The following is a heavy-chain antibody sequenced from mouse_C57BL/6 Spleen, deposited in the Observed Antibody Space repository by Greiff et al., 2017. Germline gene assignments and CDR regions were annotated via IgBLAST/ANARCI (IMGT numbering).Heavy chain of an antibody. CDR1: GYAFSSSW. CDR2: IYPGDGDT. Sequence: VQLQESGPELVKPGASVKISCKASGYAFSSSWMNWVKQRPGKGLEWIGRIYPGDGDTNYNGKFKGKATLTADKSSSTAYMQLSSVTSEDSAVYFCARGVVKEAMDYWGQGTSVTVSS. D-gene: IGHD1-1*01. J-gene: IGHJ4*01. V-gene: IGHV1-82*01. CDR3: ARGVVKEAMDY.